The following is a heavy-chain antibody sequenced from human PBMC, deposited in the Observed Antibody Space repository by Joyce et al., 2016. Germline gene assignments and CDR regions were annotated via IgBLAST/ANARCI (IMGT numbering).Heavy chain of an antibody. J-gene: IGHJ6*02. CDR2: ISPFFGAA. D-gene: IGHD1-14*01. CDR1: GGDFSNYT. V-gene: IGHV1-69*12. Sequence: QVLLVQSGAAVKRPGSSLRVSCKSSGGDFSNYTVKWVRQAPGQRLEWMGVISPFFGAAKYAEDFQGRVTLTADQSTRTAYLELSSLTSADTAVYYCARGGTSSDHYFFYTLDVWGPGTTVIVSS. CDR3: ARGGTSSDHYFFYTLDV.